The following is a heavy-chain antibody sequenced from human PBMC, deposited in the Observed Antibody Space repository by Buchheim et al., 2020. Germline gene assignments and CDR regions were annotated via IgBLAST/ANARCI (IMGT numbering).Heavy chain of an antibody. D-gene: IGHD2-15*01. Sequence: EVQLVESGGGLVQPGGSLRLSCAASGFTFSSYDMHWVRQATGKGLEWVSAIGTAGDTYYPGSVKGRFTISSENAKNSLYLQMNSLRAGDTAVYYCARVAGCSGGSCYPVDYGMDVWGQGTT. CDR3: ARVAGCSGGSCYPVDYGMDV. CDR1: GFTFSSYD. J-gene: IGHJ6*02. V-gene: IGHV3-13*04. CDR2: IGTAGDT.